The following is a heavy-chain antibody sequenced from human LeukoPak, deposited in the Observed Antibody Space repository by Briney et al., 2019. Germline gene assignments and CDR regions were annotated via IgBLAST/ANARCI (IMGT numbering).Heavy chain of an antibody. CDR3: ARDFSVGCSGGSCYSGWFDP. J-gene: IGHJ5*02. CDR1: GGTFSSYA. CDR2: IIPIFGTA. Sequence: ASVKVSCKASGGTFSSYAISWVRQAPGQGLEWMGGIIPIFGTANYARKFQGRVTITADESTSTAYMELSSLRSEDTAVYYCARDFSVGCSGGSCYSGWFDPWGQGTLVTVSS. V-gene: IGHV1-69*13. D-gene: IGHD2-15*01.